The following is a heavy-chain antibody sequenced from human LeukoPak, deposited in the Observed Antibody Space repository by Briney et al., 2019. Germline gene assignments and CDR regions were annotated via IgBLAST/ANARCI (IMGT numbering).Heavy chain of an antibody. CDR3: ARRAYSAAYWKHFDY. CDR2: IYYHENT. Sequence: SETLSLTCTVSGCSISSSSDYWGWIRQAPGKGLEWIGSIYYHENTYSNSSLKRRVTISVDTSKNQFSLKLNSVTAADTAVYFCARRAYSAAYWKHFDYWGKGTLVTVSS. V-gene: IGHV4-39*01. CDR1: GCSISSSSDY. J-gene: IGHJ4*02. D-gene: IGHD1-1*01.